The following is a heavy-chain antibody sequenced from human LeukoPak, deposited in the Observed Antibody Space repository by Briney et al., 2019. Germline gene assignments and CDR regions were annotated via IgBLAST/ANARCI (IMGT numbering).Heavy chain of an antibody. Sequence: GGSLRLSCAASGFTFSDYYMSWLRQAPGKGLEWVSYISSSSSTIYYADSVKGRFTISRDNAKNSLYLQMNSLRAEDTAVYYCAGYYYVSFDPWGQGTLVTVSS. CDR2: ISSSSSTI. CDR3: AGYYYVSFDP. J-gene: IGHJ5*02. V-gene: IGHV3-11*04. D-gene: IGHD3-10*02. CDR1: GFTFSDYY.